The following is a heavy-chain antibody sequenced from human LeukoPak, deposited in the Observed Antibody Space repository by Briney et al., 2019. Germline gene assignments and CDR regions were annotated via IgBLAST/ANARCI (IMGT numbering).Heavy chain of an antibody. CDR1: GGSISSYY. D-gene: IGHD6-6*01. J-gene: IGHJ6*03. Sequence: SSETLSLTCTVSGGSISSYYWSWIRQPPGKGLEWIGYIYYSGSTNYNPSLKSRVTISVDTSKNQFSLKLSSVTAADTAVYYCARDAYSSSSVYYYYYLDVWGKGTTVTVSS. V-gene: IGHV4-59*01. CDR3: ARDAYSSSSVYYYYYLDV. CDR2: IYYSGST.